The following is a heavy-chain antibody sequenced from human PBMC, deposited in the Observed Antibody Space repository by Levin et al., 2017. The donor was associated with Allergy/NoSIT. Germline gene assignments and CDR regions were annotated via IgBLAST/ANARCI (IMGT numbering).Heavy chain of an antibody. CDR1: GGTFSSYV. Sequence: ASVKVSCKASGGTFSSYVISWVRQAPGQGLEWMGRIIPTPGLTNYAQKFQGRVTMIADRSTGTASMELSSLRSEDTAVYYCATGREYDLLSGLHDWGQGTLVTVSS. CDR3: ATGREYDLLSGLHD. CDR2: IIPTPGLT. J-gene: IGHJ4*02. V-gene: IGHV1-69*04. D-gene: IGHD3/OR15-3a*01.